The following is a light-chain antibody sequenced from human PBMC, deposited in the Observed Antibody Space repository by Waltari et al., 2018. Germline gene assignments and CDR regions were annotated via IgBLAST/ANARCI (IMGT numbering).Light chain of an antibody. J-gene: IGLJ1*01. CDR1: TSDVGNYDL. CDR3: CSYAGRGTYV. CDR2: EVI. Sequence: QSALTQPASVSGTLGQSITISCTGTTSDVGNYDLVSWYQQHPGKAPKLRVCEVIKRASGVTSGVSGTKAGNTASLTISGLQAEDEADYYCCSYAGRGTYVVGSGTKVTVL. V-gene: IGLV2-23*02.